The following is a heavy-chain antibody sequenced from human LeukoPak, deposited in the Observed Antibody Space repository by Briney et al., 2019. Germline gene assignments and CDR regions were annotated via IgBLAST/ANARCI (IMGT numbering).Heavy chain of an antibody. CDR1: GFTFSTFG. D-gene: IGHD5-18*01. CDR3: ARDVDTSSHSSQLDP. V-gene: IGHV3-33*01. Sequence: PGGSLVLSCATAGFTFSTFGIHWVRQTPGKGLEWAAAIQSDGSKQYYGDSVKGRFTISRDSSKNTVYLQMNSLRDEDTAVYYCARDVDTSSHSSQLDPWGQGTLVTVSS. J-gene: IGHJ5*02. CDR2: IQSDGSKQ.